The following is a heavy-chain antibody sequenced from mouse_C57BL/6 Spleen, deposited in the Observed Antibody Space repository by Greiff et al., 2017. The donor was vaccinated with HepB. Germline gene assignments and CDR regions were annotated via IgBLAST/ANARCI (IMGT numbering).Heavy chain of an antibody. Sequence: VQLQQSGAELVRPGASVKMSCKASGYTFTSYTMHWVKQRPGQGLEWIGYINPSSGYTKYYQKFKDKATLTADKSSSTAYMQLSSLTSEDSAVYYYARENYEEYYFDYWGQGTTLTVSS. V-gene: IGHV1-4*01. D-gene: IGHD2-4*01. J-gene: IGHJ2*01. CDR1: GYTFTSYT. CDR3: ARENYEEYYFDY. CDR2: INPSSGYT.